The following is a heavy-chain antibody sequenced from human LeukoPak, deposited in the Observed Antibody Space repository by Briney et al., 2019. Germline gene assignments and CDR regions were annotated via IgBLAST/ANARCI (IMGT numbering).Heavy chain of an antibody. J-gene: IGHJ5*02. V-gene: IGHV1-2*02. CDR1: GYTFTGYY. Sequence: GASVKVSCKASGYTFTGYYMHWVRQAPGQGLEWMGWINPNSGGTSYAQKFQGGVTMTRDTSISTAYMELSRLRSDDTAVYYCARAKYCSSTSCPRVNWFDPWGQGTLVTVSS. CDR3: ARAKYCSSTSCPRVNWFDP. D-gene: IGHD2-2*01. CDR2: INPNSGGT.